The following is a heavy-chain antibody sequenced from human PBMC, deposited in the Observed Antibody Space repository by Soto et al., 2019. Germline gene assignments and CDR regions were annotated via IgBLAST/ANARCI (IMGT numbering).Heavy chain of an antibody. CDR1: GYIFSNYY. CDR2: FNPSGDAT. J-gene: IGHJ3*02. D-gene: IGHD2-8*01. V-gene: IGHV1-46*01. CDR3: ARRGMSNIAFDT. Sequence: QVQLVQSGAEVKKPGTSVKVSCKASGYIFSNYYMHWVRQAPGQGLEWMGVFNPSGDATHYAQSFQGRVSVTRDTSTSTVYMELSTLTSEDTAVYYCARRGMSNIAFDTWGQWTMDTVSS.